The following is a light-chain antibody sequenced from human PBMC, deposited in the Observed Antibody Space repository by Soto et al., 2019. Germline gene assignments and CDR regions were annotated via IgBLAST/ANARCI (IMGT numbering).Light chain of an antibody. CDR3: QQYYTTPLT. V-gene: IGKV4-1*01. CDR1: QSVLFSSDNKNY. Sequence: DIVMTQSPDSLVVSLGERATINCKSSQSVLFSSDNKNYLGWYQQKTGQPPKLLIYWASTRESGVPDRFSGSGSGTDFTLTISSLQAEDVAVYYCQQYYTTPLTFGGGTKVDIK. CDR2: WAS. J-gene: IGKJ4*01.